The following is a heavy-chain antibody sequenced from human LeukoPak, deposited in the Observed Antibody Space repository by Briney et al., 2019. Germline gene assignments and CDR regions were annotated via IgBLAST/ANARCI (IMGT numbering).Heavy chain of an antibody. V-gene: IGHV4-4*07. J-gene: IGHJ4*02. D-gene: IGHD2-15*01. CDR2: IDTSGSITTSGSTNYNSGST. Sequence: SETLSLTCTVSGGSIRSYYWSWIRQPAGKGLEWIGRIDTSGSITTSGSTNYNSGSTNYNPSLKSRVTISVDTSKNEFSLKLSSVTAADTAVYYCARDSPPAHCSGGSCYFDHWGQGTLVTVSS. CDR3: ARDSPPAHCSGGSCYFDH. CDR1: GGSIRSYY.